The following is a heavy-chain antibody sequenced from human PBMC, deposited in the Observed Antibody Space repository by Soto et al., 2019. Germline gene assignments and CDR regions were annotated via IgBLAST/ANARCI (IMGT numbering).Heavy chain of an antibody. J-gene: IGHJ2*01. CDR1: GFTFRSYA. CDR2: ISGSGIST. Sequence: GGSLRLSCAASGFTFRSYAMSWVRQAPGKGLEWVSGISGSGISTHYADSVKGRFNVSRDNSKNTLYLQMNSLRAEDTAVYNCAKEPVGPDWYFDLWGRGTLVTVSS. V-gene: IGHV3-23*01. CDR3: AKEPVGPDWYFDL.